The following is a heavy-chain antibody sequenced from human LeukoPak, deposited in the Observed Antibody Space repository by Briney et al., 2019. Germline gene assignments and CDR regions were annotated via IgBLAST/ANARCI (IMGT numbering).Heavy chain of an antibody. V-gene: IGHV3-20*04. CDR2: INWNGGST. Sequence: PGGSLRLSCAVSGFTVSSIYLSWVRQAPGKGLEWVSGINWNGGSTGYADSVKGRFTISRDNSKNTVHLQMNSLRDEDTAVYYCARDPHAYCGGDCYSVDYWGRGTLVTVSS. CDR1: GFTVSSIY. J-gene: IGHJ4*02. CDR3: ARDPHAYCGGDCYSVDY. D-gene: IGHD2-21*02.